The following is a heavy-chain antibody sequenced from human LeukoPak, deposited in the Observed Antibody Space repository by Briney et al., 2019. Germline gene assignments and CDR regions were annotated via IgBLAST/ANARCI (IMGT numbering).Heavy chain of an antibody. V-gene: IGHV1-2*02. CDR3: AKSLQSAYDYRLQS. CDR2: INPNSGGT. CDR1: GYTFTGYY. Sequence: ASVKVSCKASGYTFTGYYMHWVRQAPGQGLEWMGWINPNSGGTNYAQKFQGRVTMTRDTSISTAYMELSRLRSEDTAVYYCAKSLQSAYDYRLQSWGQGTLVTVSS. J-gene: IGHJ4*02. D-gene: IGHD5-12*01.